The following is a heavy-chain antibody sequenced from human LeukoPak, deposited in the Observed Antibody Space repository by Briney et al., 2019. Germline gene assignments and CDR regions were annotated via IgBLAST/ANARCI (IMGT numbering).Heavy chain of an antibody. CDR3: ARGRGIVGATEDEYYFDY. D-gene: IGHD1-26*01. CDR2: IYYSGST. Sequence: SETLSLTCTVSGGSVSSGSYYWSWVRQPPGKGLEWIGYIYYSGSTNYNPSLKSRVTISVDTSKNQFSLKLSSVTAADTAVYYCARGRGIVGATEDEYYFDYWGQGTLVTVSS. J-gene: IGHJ4*02. V-gene: IGHV4-61*01. CDR1: GGSVSSGSYY.